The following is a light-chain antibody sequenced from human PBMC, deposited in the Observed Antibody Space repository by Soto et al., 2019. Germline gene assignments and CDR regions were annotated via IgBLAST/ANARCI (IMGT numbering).Light chain of an antibody. CDR3: QQYKNGWT. CDR2: GLS. J-gene: IGKJ5*01. Sequence: EIVLTQSPGTLSLSPGERTTLACRASQSVASLHLAWYQQKPGQAPRLLIYGLSIRAPGVPARFSVSGSGTEFTLTISSLQSEDFAIYYCQQYKNGWTFGQGTRLEIK. CDR1: QSVASLH. V-gene: IGKV3-15*01.